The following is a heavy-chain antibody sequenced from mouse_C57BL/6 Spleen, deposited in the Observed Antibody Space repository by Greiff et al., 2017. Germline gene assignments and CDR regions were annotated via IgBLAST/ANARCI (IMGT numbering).Heavy chain of an antibody. CDR2: IDPSDSYT. V-gene: IGHV1-50*01. CDR3: ARGGGTAQATSFAY. J-gene: IGHJ3*01. D-gene: IGHD3-2*02. Sequence: QVQLQQPGAELVEPGASVKLSCKASGYTFTSYWMQWVKQRPGQGLEWIGEIDPSDSYTNYNQKFKGKATLTVDTSSSTAYMPLSSLTSEDSAVYYCARGGGTAQATSFAYWGKGTLVTVSA. CDR1: GYTFTSYW.